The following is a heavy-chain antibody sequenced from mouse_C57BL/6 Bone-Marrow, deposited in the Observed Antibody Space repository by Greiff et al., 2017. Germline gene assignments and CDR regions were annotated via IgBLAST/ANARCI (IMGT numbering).Heavy chain of an antibody. CDR1: GYTFTSYW. J-gene: IGHJ4*01. CDR3: AREVYSNWDYAMDY. CDR2: IDPSDSYT. D-gene: IGHD2-5*01. V-gene: IGHV1-59*01. Sequence: QVQLQQPGAELVRPGTSVKLSCKASGYTFTSYWMHWVKQRPGQGLEWIGVIDPSDSYTNYNQKFKGKATLPVDTSSSTAYMQLSSLTSEDSAVYYCAREVYSNWDYAMDYWGQGTSVTVSS.